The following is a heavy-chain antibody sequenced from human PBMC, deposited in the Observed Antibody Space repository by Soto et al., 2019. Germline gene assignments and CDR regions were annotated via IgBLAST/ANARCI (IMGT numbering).Heavy chain of an antibody. CDR2: MNPNSGNT. V-gene: IGHV1-8*01. CDR1: GYTFTSYD. Sequence: QVQLVQSGAEVKKPGASVKVSCKASGYTFTSYDINWVRQATGQGLEWMGWMNPNSGNTGYAQKFQGRVTMTRNTSISTAYMELSSLTSEDTAVYYCARVLCSGGSCYNHYWGQGTLVTVSS. CDR3: ARVLCSGGSCYNHY. J-gene: IGHJ4*02. D-gene: IGHD2-15*01.